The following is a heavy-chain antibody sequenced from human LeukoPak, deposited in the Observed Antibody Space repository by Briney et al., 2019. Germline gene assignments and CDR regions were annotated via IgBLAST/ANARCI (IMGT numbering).Heavy chain of an antibody. Sequence: SETLSLTCTVSGGSINSGTYYWSWIRQAAGKGLEWIGRIYTSGSTSYNPSLRSRVTISADTSKNQFSLKLNSVTAADTAIYYCVGDGYYHHYIDIWGTGTTVTVSS. CDR2: IYTSGST. V-gene: IGHV4-61*02. J-gene: IGHJ6*03. D-gene: IGHD2-8*01. CDR3: VGDGYYHHYIDI. CDR1: GGSINSGTYY.